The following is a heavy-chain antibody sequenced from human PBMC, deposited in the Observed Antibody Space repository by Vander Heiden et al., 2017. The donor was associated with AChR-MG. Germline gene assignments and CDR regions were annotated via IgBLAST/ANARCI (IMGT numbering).Heavy chain of an antibody. V-gene: IGHV4-34*01. Sequence: QVQLQQWGAGLLKPPETLSPTCAVLGWSFSGYYWSWSRQTPGKGLEWIGEINHSGSTNYNPSLKSRVTISVDTSKNQFSLKLSSVTAANTAVYYCARASIAARTYYYYGMDVWGQGTTVTVS. CDR3: ARASIAARTYYYYGMDV. J-gene: IGHJ6*02. CDR1: GWSFSGYY. CDR2: INHSGST. D-gene: IGHD6-6*01.